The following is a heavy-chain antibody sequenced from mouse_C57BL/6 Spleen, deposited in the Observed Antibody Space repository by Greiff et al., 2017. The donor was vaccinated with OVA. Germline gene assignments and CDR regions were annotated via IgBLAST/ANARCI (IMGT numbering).Heavy chain of an antibody. Sequence: DVKLQESGPGLVKPSQSLSLTCSVTGYSITSGYYWNWIRQFPGNKLEWMGYISYDGSNNYNPSLKNRISITRDTSKNQFFLKLNSVTTEDTATYYCARGLLSGYFDYWGQGTTLTVSS. V-gene: IGHV3-6*01. CDR2: ISYDGSN. CDR3: ARGLLSGYFDY. D-gene: IGHD2-1*01. CDR1: GYSITSGYY. J-gene: IGHJ2*01.